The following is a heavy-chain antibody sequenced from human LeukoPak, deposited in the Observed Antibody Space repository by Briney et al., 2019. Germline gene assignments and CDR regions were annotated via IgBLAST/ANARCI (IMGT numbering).Heavy chain of an antibody. J-gene: IGHJ5*02. D-gene: IGHD3-22*01. V-gene: IGHV1-18*01. CDR1: GYTFTSYG. CDR2: ISAYNGNT. Sequence: GASVKVSCKASGYTFTSYGISWVRQAPGQGLEWMGWISAYNGNTNYAQKLQGRVTMTTDTSTSTAYMELRSLRSDDTAVYYCARDHTLPPTYYYDSSGYPRANWFDPWGQGTLVTVSS. CDR3: ARDHTLPPTYYYDSSGYPRANWFDP.